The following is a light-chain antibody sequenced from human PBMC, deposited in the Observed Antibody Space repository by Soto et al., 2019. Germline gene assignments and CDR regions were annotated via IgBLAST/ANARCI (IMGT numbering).Light chain of an antibody. V-gene: IGKV3-20*01. CDR3: HHYNTSPIFT. CDR1: QSVSNNY. CDR2: DAS. J-gene: IGKJ3*01. Sequence: EIVLTQSPGTLSLSPGEGATLSCRASQSVSNNYLAWYQHKPGQAPRLIIHDASKRATGIPDRFSGRGSGTDFTLTISRLEPEDFATYYCHHYNTSPIFTFGPGTKVDIK.